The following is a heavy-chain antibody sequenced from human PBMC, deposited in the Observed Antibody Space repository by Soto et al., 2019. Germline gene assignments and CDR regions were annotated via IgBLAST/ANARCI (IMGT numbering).Heavy chain of an antibody. D-gene: IGHD3-22*01. J-gene: IGHJ3*02. Sequence: GGSLRLSCAASGFTFSSYGMHWVRQAPGKGLEWVAVISYDGSNKYYADSVKGRFTISRDNSKNTLYLQMNSLRAEDTAVYYCAKDSRAMIVVVSPLDAFDIWGQGTMVTVSS. CDR2: ISYDGSNK. CDR3: AKDSRAMIVVVSPLDAFDI. V-gene: IGHV3-30*18. CDR1: GFTFSSYG.